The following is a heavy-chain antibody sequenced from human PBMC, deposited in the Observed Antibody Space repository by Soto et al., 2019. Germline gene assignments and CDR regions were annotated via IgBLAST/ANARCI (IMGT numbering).Heavy chain of an antibody. Sequence: SVKVSCKASGGTFSSYSISWVRQAPGQGLEWMGRIIPILGIANYAQKFQGRVTITRDTSASTAYMELSSLRSEDTAVYYCVRVSGWYHLEYWGQGTLVTVSS. J-gene: IGHJ4*02. CDR3: VRVSGWYHLEY. D-gene: IGHD6-19*01. CDR2: IIPILGIA. V-gene: IGHV1-69*02. CDR1: GGTFSSYS.